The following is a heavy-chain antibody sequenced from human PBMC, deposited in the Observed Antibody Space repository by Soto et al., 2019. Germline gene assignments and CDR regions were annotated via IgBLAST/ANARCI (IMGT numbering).Heavy chain of an antibody. CDR1: GYNFSNYW. Sequence: GESLKISCKGSGYNFSNYWIGWVRQMPGKGLEWMGIIYPGDSDTRYSPSFQGQVTISADKSISTTYLQWSSLKASDTAIYYCAKKEYSGYDGSWFDPWGQGTLVTVSS. V-gene: IGHV5-51*01. J-gene: IGHJ5*02. CDR2: IYPGDSDT. CDR3: AKKEYSGYDGSWFDP. D-gene: IGHD5-12*01.